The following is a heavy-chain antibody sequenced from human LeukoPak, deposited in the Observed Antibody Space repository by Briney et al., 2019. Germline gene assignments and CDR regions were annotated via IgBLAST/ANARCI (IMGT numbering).Heavy chain of an antibody. V-gene: IGHV1-8*01. CDR2: MNPNSGNT. J-gene: IGHJ6*02. D-gene: IGHD2-2*01. CDR3: ARVAVGYCSSTSCYYYYGMDV. CDR1: GYTFTSYD. Sequence: ASVKVSCKASGYTFTSYDINWVRQATGQGLEWWGWMNPNSGNTGYAQKFQGRVTMTRNTSISTAYMELSSLRSEDTAVYYCARVAVGYCSSTSCYYYYGMDVWGQGTTVTVSS.